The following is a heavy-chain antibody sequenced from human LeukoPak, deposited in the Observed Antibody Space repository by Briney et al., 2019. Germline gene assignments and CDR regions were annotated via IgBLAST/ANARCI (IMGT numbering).Heavy chain of an antibody. J-gene: IGHJ4*02. CDR2: ISSSGSTI. D-gene: IGHD3-22*01. V-gene: IGHV3-11*01. CDR3: ARDQDYYDSSGYFH. Sequence: GGSLRLSCAASGFTFSDYYMSWIRQAPGKGLEWVSYISSSGSTIYYADSVKGRFTISRDNAKNSLYLQMNSLRAEDTAVYYCARDQDYYDSSGYFHWGQGTLVTVSS. CDR1: GFTFSDYY.